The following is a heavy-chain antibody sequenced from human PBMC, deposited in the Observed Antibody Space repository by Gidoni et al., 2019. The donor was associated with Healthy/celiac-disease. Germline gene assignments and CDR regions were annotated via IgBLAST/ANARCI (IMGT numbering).Heavy chain of an antibody. CDR2: INPNSGGT. V-gene: IGHV1-2*02. J-gene: IGHJ4*02. CDR3: TRSLGVASFDY. Sequence: ELLVQSGAEVKQPVASGKVSCKASVYTFPGYYIHWVRQAPGQGLEWMGWINPNSGGTNYAQKFQGRVTMTRDTSISTAYMELSRLRSDDTAVYYCTRSLGVASFDYWGQGTLVTVSS. D-gene: IGHD2-21*01. CDR1: VYTFPGYY.